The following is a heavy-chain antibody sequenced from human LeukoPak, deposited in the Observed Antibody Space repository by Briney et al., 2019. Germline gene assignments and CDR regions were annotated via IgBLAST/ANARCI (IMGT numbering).Heavy chain of an antibody. CDR1: RFTFRSYS. Sequence: GGSLRLSCAASRFTFRSYSMNWVRQAPGKGLEWVSSISSSSSYIYYADSVKGRFTISRDNAKNSLYLQMNSLRAEDTAVYYCARSDCSGGSCYDYWGQGTLVTVSS. CDR3: ARSDCSGGSCYDY. V-gene: IGHV3-21*01. D-gene: IGHD2-15*01. CDR2: ISSSSSYI. J-gene: IGHJ4*02.